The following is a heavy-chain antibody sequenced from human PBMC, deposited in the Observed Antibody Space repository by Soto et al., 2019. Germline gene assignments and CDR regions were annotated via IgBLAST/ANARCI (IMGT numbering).Heavy chain of an antibody. CDR1: GFTFSDNY. V-gene: IGHV3-11*01. J-gene: IGHJ6*02. CDR3: ARNTLSAAGSDNYGLDA. Sequence: QVQLVESGGGLVEPGGSLRLSCATSGFTFSDNYMSWIRQAPGKGLAWVAYISGSGFTIYNADSVKGRFTISRDNAKNSVYLQMDSLRAEDTAVYYCARNTLSAAGSDNYGLDAWGRGTTVAVSS. CDR2: ISGSGFTI. D-gene: IGHD6-13*01.